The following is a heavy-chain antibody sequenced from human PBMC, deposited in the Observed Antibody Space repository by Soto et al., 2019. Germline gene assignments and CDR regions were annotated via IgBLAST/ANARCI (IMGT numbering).Heavy chain of an antibody. J-gene: IGHJ4*02. V-gene: IGHV4-59*01. D-gene: IGHD6-19*01. Sequence: SETLSLTCTVSGGSISSYYWSWIRQPPGKGLEWIGYIYYSGSTNYNPSLKSRVTISVDTSKNQFSLKLSSVTAADTAVYYCARQRIAVAGAFDYWGQGTLVTVSS. CDR3: ARQRIAVAGAFDY. CDR2: IYYSGST. CDR1: GGSISSYY.